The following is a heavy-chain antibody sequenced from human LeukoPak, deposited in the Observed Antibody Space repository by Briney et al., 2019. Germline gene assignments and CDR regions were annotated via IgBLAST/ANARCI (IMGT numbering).Heavy chain of an antibody. D-gene: IGHD6-13*01. Sequence: SETLSLTCTVSGYSISSGYYWGWIRQPPGKGLEWIGSIYHSGSTYYNPSLKSRVTISVDTSKNQFSLKLGSVTAADTAAYYCARETIAAAVIYYFDYWGQGTLVTVSS. J-gene: IGHJ4*02. V-gene: IGHV4-38-2*02. CDR1: GYSISSGYY. CDR2: IYHSGST. CDR3: ARETIAAAVIYYFDY.